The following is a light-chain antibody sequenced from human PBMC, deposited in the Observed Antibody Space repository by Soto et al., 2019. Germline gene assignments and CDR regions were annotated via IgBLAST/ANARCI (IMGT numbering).Light chain of an antibody. V-gene: IGKV1-6*01. Sequence: AIQMTESPSSLSASVGDRVTITCRATQAIREDLGWYQQKQGKAPKLLIYAASSLESEVPSRFSGSGSGTDFTLTISSLQPEDFATYFCLQDHGFPLTFGGGTKVEIK. CDR1: QAIRED. CDR3: LQDHGFPLT. J-gene: IGKJ4*01. CDR2: AAS.